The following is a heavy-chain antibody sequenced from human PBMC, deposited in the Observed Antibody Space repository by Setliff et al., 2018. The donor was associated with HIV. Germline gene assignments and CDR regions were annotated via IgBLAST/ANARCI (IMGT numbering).Heavy chain of an antibody. J-gene: IGHJ3*01. CDR3: ARRGDSSGYYDAFDV. CDR2: IYHSGST. CDR1: GGSISSDNW. Sequence: PSETLSLTCAVSGGSISSDNWWTWIRQPPGKGLEWIGSIYHSGSTYYNPSLRSRVTISVDTSKNQFSLKLNSVTAADTAMYYCARRGDSSGYYDAFDVWGQGTKVTVSS. D-gene: IGHD3-22*01. V-gene: IGHV4-38-2*01.